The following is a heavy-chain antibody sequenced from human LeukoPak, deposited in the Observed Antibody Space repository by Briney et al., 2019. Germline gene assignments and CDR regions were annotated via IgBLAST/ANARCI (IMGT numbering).Heavy chain of an antibody. V-gene: IGHV3-48*04. Sequence: PGGSLRLSCEASEFTFSRHSMNWVRQAPGKGLEWVSYISSSGSTIYYADSVKGRFTISRDNAKNSLYLQMNSLRAEDTAVYYCARGATYYYDSSGYLTDYWGQGTLVTVSS. CDR2: ISSSGSTI. CDR3: ARGATYYYDSSGYLTDY. CDR1: EFTFSRHS. J-gene: IGHJ4*02. D-gene: IGHD3-22*01.